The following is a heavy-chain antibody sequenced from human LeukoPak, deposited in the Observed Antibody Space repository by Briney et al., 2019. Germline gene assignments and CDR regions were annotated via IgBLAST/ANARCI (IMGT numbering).Heavy chain of an antibody. CDR1: GGSISSYF. J-gene: IGHJ4*02. V-gene: IGHV4-59*12. CDR2: IFYSGST. D-gene: IGHD3-22*01. Sequence: SETLSLTCTVSGGSISSYFWSWIRQPPGKALEWIGYIFYSGSTNYNPSLKSRVTISIDTSKNQFSLKLSSVTAADTAVYYCARDISYDSSGEDYWGQGTLVTVSS. CDR3: ARDISYDSSGEDY.